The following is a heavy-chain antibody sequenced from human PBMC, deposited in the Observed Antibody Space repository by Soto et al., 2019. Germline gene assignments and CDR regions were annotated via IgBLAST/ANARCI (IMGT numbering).Heavy chain of an antibody. CDR3: AAGRYSSGWYVILGY. J-gene: IGHJ4*02. Sequence: SVKVSCKASGFTFTSSAVQWVRQARGQRLEWIGWIVVGSGNTNYAQKFQERVTITRDMSTSTAYMELSSLRSEDTAVYYCAAGRYSSGWYVILGYWGQGTLVTVS. CDR2: IVVGSGNT. CDR1: GFTFTSSA. V-gene: IGHV1-58*01. D-gene: IGHD6-19*01.